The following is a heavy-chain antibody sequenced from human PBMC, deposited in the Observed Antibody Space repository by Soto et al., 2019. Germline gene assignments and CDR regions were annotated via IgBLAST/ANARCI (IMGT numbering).Heavy chain of an antibody. D-gene: IGHD3-10*01. J-gene: IGHJ6*02. Sequence: VQLVQSGAEVKKPGASVKVSCKASGYTFTSYGISWVRQAPGQGLEWMGWISAYNGNTNYAQKLQGRVTMTPDTSTSKADMGQRSLTSDATAGYYCPGKGGGDGMDVWGQGTTVTVSS. V-gene: IGHV1-18*01. CDR1: GYTFTSYG. CDR2: ISAYNGNT. CDR3: PGKGGGDGMDV.